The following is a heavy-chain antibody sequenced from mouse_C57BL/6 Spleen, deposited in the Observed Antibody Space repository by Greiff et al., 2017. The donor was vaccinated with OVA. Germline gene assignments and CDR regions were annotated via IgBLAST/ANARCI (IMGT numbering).Heavy chain of an antibody. Sequence: EVQLVESGGGLVQPGGSLKLSCAASGFTFSDYYMYWVRQTPEKRLEWVAYISNGGGSTYYPDTVKGRFTISRDNAKNTLYLQMSRLKSEDTAMYYCARRDDGYYGGYAMDYWGQGTSVTVSS. CDR3: ARRDDGYYGGYAMDY. CDR1: GFTFSDYY. D-gene: IGHD2-3*01. V-gene: IGHV5-12*01. CDR2: ISNGGGST. J-gene: IGHJ4*01.